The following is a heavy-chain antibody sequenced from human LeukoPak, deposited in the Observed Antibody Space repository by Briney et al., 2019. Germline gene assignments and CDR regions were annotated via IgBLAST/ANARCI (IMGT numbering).Heavy chain of an antibody. D-gene: IGHD3-22*01. CDR1: GGSISSYY. CDR2: IYTSGST. J-gene: IGHJ3*02. Sequence: SETLSLTCTVSGGSISSYYWSWIRQPAGKGLEWIGRIYTSGSTNYNPSLKSRVTMSVDTSKNQFSLKLSSVTAADTAVYYCARDPLTYYYGSSDAFDIWGQGTMVTVSS. V-gene: IGHV4-4*07. CDR3: ARDPLTYYYGSSDAFDI.